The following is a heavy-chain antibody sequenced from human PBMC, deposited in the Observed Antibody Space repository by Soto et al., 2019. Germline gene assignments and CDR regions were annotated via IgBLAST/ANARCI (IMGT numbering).Heavy chain of an antibody. V-gene: IGHV1-69*13. CDR3: ARLGRDGYNRPHFDY. J-gene: IGHJ4*02. CDR1: GGTFSSYA. CDR2: IIPIFGTA. D-gene: IGHD5-12*01. Sequence: GASVKVSCKASGGTFSSYAISWVRQAPGQGLEWMGGIIPIFGTANYAQKFQGRVTITADESTSTAYMELSSLRSEDTAVYYCARLGRDGYNRPHFDYWGQGTLVTVYS.